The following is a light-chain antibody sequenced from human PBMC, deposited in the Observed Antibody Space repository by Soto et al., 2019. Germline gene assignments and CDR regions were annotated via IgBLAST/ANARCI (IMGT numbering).Light chain of an antibody. CDR3: TSYTSSSALMV. CDR2: DGS. V-gene: IGLV2-14*01. J-gene: IGLJ2*01. Sequence: QSALTQPASVSGSPGQSITISCTGTSSDVGGYNYVSWYQQHPGKAPKLMIYDGSNRPSGVSNRFSGSKSGNTASLTISGHQEEEEDDYYCTSYTSSSALMVFGGGTQLTVL. CDR1: SSDVGGYNY.